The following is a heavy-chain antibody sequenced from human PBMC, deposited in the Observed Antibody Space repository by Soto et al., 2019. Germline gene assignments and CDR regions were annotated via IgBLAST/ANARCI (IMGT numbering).Heavy chain of an antibody. V-gene: IGHV4-34*01. D-gene: IGHD3-3*01. CDR3: AREGSRFLVDV. CDR1: GGSISGHY. Sequence: QMQLQQWGAGLLKPSETLSLTCAVYGGSISGHYWTWIRQPPGKGLEWIGEINYSGSTNYNPSLKSRVTISVDTSKNQFSLKLSSVTAADTAVFYCAREGSRFLVDVWGKGTTVTVSS. CDR2: INYSGST. J-gene: IGHJ6*04.